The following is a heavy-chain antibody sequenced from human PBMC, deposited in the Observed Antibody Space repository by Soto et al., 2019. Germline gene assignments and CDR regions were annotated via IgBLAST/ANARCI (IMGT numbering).Heavy chain of an antibody. Sequence: QITLKESGPTLVKPTQTLTLTCTFSGFSLSTTAVGVGWIRQPPGKALEWLALIYWDDDKTYSPSLKSRLTITRGISKSQVVLTMTNVDPVVTATYCCAHSFGEVRGRYCHYFGLDVWVQGTTVTVSS. CDR2: IYWDDDK. CDR1: GFSLSTTAVG. D-gene: IGHD3-10*01. V-gene: IGHV2-5*02. CDR3: AHSFGEVRGRYCHYFGLDV. J-gene: IGHJ6*02.